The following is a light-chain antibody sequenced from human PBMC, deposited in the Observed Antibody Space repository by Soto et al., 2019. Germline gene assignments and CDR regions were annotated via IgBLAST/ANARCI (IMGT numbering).Light chain of an antibody. V-gene: IGKV1-5*01. CDR1: QNIDRW. Sequence: DIQMTQSPSTLSTSVGDRATITCRATQNIDRWLAWYQQKPGKAPKLLIYEASSLEAGVPSRFSGSGSGTEFTLTVSGLQDEDFSTYWGKKYKSGSTFGQGTKLDFK. J-gene: IGKJ1*01. CDR3: KKYKSGST. CDR2: EAS.